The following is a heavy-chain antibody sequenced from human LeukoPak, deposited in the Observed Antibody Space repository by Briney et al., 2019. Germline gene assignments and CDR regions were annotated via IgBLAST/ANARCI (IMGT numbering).Heavy chain of an antibody. CDR2: ITGNGGNT. Sequence: GGSLRLSCSASGFTFSSYSMHWVRQAPGKGLEYLLGITGNGGNTYYADSVKGRFTISRDNSKNTLYLHMSSLRVEDTAVYYCVNDYSGADCHFWGQGTLVTVSS. CDR3: VNDYSGADCHF. D-gene: IGHD2-21*02. J-gene: IGHJ4*02. V-gene: IGHV3-64D*06. CDR1: GFTFSSYS.